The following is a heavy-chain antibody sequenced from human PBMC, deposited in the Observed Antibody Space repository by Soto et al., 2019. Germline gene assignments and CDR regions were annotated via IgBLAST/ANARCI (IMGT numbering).Heavy chain of an antibody. J-gene: IGHJ4*02. CDR2: IWYDGSNK. D-gene: IGHD3-9*01. CDR3: ARASTPDYDILTGYDY. Sequence: GGSLRLSCAASGFTFSSYGMHWVRQAPGKGLEWVAVIWYDGSNKYYADSVKGRFTISRDNSKNTLYLQMNSLRAEDTAVYYCARASTPDYDILTGYDYWGQGTLVTVSS. CDR1: GFTFSSYG. V-gene: IGHV3-33*01.